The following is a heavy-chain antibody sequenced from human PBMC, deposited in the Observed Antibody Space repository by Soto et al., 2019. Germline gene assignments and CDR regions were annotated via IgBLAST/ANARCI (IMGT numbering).Heavy chain of an antibody. Sequence: GASVKVSCKASGGTFSSYAISWVRQAPGQGLEWMGGIIPIFGTANYAQKFQGRVTITADESTSTAYMELISLRSEDTAVYYCARGGVGVGYYGMDVWGQGTTVTVSS. J-gene: IGHJ6*02. V-gene: IGHV1-69*13. D-gene: IGHD3-10*01. CDR2: IIPIFGTA. CDR3: ARGGVGVGYYGMDV. CDR1: GGTFSSYA.